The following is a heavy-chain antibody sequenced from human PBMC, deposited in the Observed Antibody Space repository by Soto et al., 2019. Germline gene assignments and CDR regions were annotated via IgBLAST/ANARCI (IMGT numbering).Heavy chain of an antibody. D-gene: IGHD2-15*01. V-gene: IGHV3-23*01. CDR2: IAGSGGMT. J-gene: IGHJ3*01. CDR3: AKVNFFDTPGTFDV. Sequence: GGSLRLSCAASGFTFSSYAMTWVRLAPGRGLEWVATIAGSGGMTYYTNSVRGRFTISRDNSKNTVSLQMSSLRAEDTAMYFCAKVNFFDTPGTFDVWGQGTPVTVSS. CDR1: GFTFSSYA.